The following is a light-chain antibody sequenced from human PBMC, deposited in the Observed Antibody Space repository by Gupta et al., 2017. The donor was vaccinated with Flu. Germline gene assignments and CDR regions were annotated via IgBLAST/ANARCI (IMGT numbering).Light chain of an antibody. J-gene: IGLJ2*01. CDR2: QGS. CDR3: QAWDSSTANVV. V-gene: IGLV3-1*01. Sequence: SYELTQSPSVAVSPVRAASITCSGDKLGHKYACWYQQKPGQAPVLVIYQGSKRPSGIPERFSDSNSGNTATLTISGTQAMDEADYYCQAWDSSTANVVFGGGTKLTVL. CDR1: KLGHKY.